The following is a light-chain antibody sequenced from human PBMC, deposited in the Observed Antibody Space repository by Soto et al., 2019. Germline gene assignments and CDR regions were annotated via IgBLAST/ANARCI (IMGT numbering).Light chain of an antibody. Sequence: DIVLTQSPDSLAVSLGGRATINCKSSQSVLYSSNNKNYLAWYQQKPGQPPKLLIYWASTRESGVPDRFSGSGSGTDFTLTISSLQAEDVAVYFCRQYYSIPPTFGQGTKVEIK. J-gene: IGKJ1*01. V-gene: IGKV4-1*01. CDR3: RQYYSIPPT. CDR2: WAS. CDR1: QSVLYSSNNKNY.